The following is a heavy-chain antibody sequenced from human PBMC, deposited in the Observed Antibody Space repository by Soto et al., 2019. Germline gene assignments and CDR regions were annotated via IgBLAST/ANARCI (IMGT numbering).Heavy chain of an antibody. J-gene: IGHJ5*02. Sequence: SVKVSCKASGGTFSSYAISWVRQAPGQGLEWMGGIIPIFGTANYAQKFQGRVTITADESTSTAYMELSRLRSDDTAVYYCARDWDSYNWFDPWGQGTLVTVSS. CDR2: IIPIFGTA. V-gene: IGHV1-69*13. D-gene: IGHD3-22*01. CDR3: ARDWDSYNWFDP. CDR1: GGTFSSYA.